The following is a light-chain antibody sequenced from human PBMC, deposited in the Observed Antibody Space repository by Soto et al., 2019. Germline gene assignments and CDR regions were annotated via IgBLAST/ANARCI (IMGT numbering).Light chain of an antibody. J-gene: IGKJ1*01. CDR2: KAS. CDR1: QSVSSW. V-gene: IGKV1-5*03. Sequence: DIQMTQSPSTVSASVGDRVTITCRASQSVSSWLAWYQQKPGKAPKLLIYKASSLESGVPSRFTGSGSGTEFTLTISSLQPDDFATYYCQQYNSYSGTFGQGTKVEIK. CDR3: QQYNSYSGT.